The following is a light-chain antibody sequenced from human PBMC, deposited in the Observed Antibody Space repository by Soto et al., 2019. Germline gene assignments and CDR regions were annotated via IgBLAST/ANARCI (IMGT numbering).Light chain of an antibody. CDR2: AAS. CDR1: QSISNH. Sequence: DIQMTQSPSSLSASVEDRVIITCRASQSISNHLNWYQQKPGKAPKLLIFAASSLQSGVPSRFSGSRSGPDFTLTISSLQPEDFATYYCQHFGSSPPVIFGQGTRLEIK. J-gene: IGKJ5*01. V-gene: IGKV1-39*01. CDR3: QHFGSSPPVI.